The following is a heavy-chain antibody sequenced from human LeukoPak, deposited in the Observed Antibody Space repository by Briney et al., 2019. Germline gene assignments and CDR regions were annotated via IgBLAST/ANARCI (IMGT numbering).Heavy chain of an antibody. V-gene: IGHV4-34*01. D-gene: IGHD5-24*01. Sequence: PPETLSLTCAVYGGSFSGYYWSWIRQPPGKGLEWIGEINHSGSTNYNPSLKSRVTISVDTSKTQFSLKLSSVTAADTAVYYCARSRLHPIIFDYWGQGTLVTVSS. CDR1: GGSFSGYY. J-gene: IGHJ4*02. CDR2: INHSGST. CDR3: ARSRLHPIIFDY.